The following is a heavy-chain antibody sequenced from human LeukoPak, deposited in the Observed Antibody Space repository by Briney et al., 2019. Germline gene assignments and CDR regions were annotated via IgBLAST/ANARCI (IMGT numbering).Heavy chain of an antibody. Sequence: GGSLRLSCAASGFTFSSYAMSWVRQAPGKGLEWVSAISGSGGSTYYADSVKGRFTISRDNSKNTLYLQMNSLRAEDTAVYYCAKDFSSSGYYYDDAFDIWGQGTMVTVSS. J-gene: IGHJ3*02. CDR3: AKDFSSSGYYYDDAFDI. V-gene: IGHV3-23*01. CDR2: ISGSGGST. D-gene: IGHD3-22*01. CDR1: GFTFSSYA.